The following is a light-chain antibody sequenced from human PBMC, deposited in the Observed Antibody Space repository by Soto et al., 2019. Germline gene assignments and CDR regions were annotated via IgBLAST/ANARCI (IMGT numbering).Light chain of an antibody. CDR3: SSYRSDTTYV. V-gene: IGLV2-14*01. J-gene: IGLJ1*01. CDR2: EVS. CDR1: SSDVGDYNY. Sequence: QSALTQPASVSGSPGQSITISCTGTSSDVGDYNYVSWYQHHPGKAPKLMIHEVSDRPSGISNRFSGSKSGNTASLTISGLQAEEEADYYCSSYRSDTTYVFGTGTKVTVL.